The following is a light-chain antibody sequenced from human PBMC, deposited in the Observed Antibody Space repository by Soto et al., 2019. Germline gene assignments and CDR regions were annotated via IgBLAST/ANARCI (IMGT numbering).Light chain of an antibody. CDR1: SSDVGGYNH. V-gene: IGLV2-14*01. CDR2: EVN. J-gene: IGLJ2*01. Sequence: QSVLTQPASVSGSPGQSITISCTGTSSDVGGYNHVSWYQQHPGKAPKLMIYEVNNRPSGVSNRFSGSKSGNTASLSISGLQAEDEADYYCSSYTSSTNLLVFGGGTKLTVL. CDR3: SSYTSSTNLLV.